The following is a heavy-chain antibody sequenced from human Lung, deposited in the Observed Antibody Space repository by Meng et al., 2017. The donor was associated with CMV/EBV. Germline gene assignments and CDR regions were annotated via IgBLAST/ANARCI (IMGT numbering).Heavy chain of an antibody. J-gene: IGHJ4*02. D-gene: IGHD6-19*01. CDR3: ARDPSNTSGRYAYFDY. CDR1: GYTFTNHG. Sequence: LQIMQSGAEGKKPGASVRVSCKASGYTFTNHGISWIRQAPGQGLEWMGWISCYNGDTNYAQKFQGRVTMTTDTSTSTAYMDLRSLRSDDTAVYYCARDPSNTSGRYAYFDYWGQGTLVTVSS. CDR2: ISCYNGDT. V-gene: IGHV1-18*01.